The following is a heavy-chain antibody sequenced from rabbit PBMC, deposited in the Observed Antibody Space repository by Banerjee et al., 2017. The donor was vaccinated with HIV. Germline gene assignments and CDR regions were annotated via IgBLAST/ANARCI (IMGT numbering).Heavy chain of an antibody. D-gene: IGHD4-1*01. J-gene: IGHJ6*01. V-gene: IGHV1S45*01. CDR2: IDTNDGDT. CDR1: GFSFSSNW. CDR3: ARDLVGVIGWNFGW. Sequence: QEQLVESGGGLVQPEGSLTLTCKASGFSFSSNWICWVRQAPGKGLEWIACIDTNDGDTDYANWPKGRFTISRTSSTTVTLRMTSLTAADTATYFCARDLVGVIGWNFGWWGPGTPRHRL.